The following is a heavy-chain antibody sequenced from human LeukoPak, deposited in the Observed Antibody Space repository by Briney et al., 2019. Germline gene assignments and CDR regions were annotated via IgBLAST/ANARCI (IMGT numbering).Heavy chain of an antibody. J-gene: IGHJ4*02. Sequence: SETLSLTCTVSGGSISSSSYYWGWIRQPPGKGLEWIGSIYYSGSTYYNPSLKSRVTISVDTSKNQFSLKLSSVTAADTAVYYCARDLRSSWTRGRPGGYFDYWGQGTLVTVSS. D-gene: IGHD6-13*01. CDR2: IYYSGST. CDR1: GGSISSSSYY. V-gene: IGHV4-39*07. CDR3: ARDLRSSWTRGRPGGYFDY.